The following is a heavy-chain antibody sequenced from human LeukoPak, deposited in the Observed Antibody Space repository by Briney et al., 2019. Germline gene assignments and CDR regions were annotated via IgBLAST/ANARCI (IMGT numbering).Heavy chain of an antibody. CDR1: RGSIGSGDYY. J-gene: IGHJ6*02. D-gene: IGHD4-23*01. Sequence: SQTLSLTCAVSRGSIGSGDYYWTWIRQHPGKGLEWIGYIYYSGSTYYNPSLKSRVTISVDTSKNQFSLKLNSVTAADTAVYYCARGAVVNHYYYYYGMDVWGQGTTVTVPS. CDR3: ARGAVVNHYYYYYGMDV. V-gene: IGHV4-31*11. CDR2: IYYSGST.